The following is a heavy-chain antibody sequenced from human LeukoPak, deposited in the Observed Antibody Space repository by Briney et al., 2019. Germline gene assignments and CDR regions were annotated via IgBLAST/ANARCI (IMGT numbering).Heavy chain of an antibody. CDR3: ARDLPGSGGNEDY. Sequence: PGGSLRPSCAASGFTFSSYWMHWVRQAPGKGLVWVSRINSDGSSTSYADSVKGRFTISRDNAKNMLYLQMNSLRAEDTAVYYCARDLPGSGGNEDYWGQGTLVTVSS. CDR1: GFTFSSYW. V-gene: IGHV3-74*01. D-gene: IGHD4-23*01. CDR2: INSDGSST. J-gene: IGHJ4*02.